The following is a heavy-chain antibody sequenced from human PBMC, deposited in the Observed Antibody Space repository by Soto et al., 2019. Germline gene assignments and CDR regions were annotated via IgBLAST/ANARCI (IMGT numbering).Heavy chain of an antibody. D-gene: IGHD1-26*01. CDR1: GFTFSSYS. J-gene: IGHJ4*02. V-gene: IGHV3-21*01. Sequence: PGGCLRLSCAASGFTFSSYSMNWVRQAPGKGLEWVSSISSSSSYIYYADSVKGRFTVSRDNAKNSLYLQMNSLRAEDTAVYYCARKWELLLPDYWGQGTLVTVSS. CDR2: ISSSSSYI. CDR3: ARKWELLLPDY.